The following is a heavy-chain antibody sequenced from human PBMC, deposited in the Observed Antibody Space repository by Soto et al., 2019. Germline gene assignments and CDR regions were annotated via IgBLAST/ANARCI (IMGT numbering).Heavy chain of an antibody. V-gene: IGHV4-34*01. D-gene: IGHD3-22*01. CDR3: ARGRRGSMIVVVKDAFDI. CDR1: GGSFSGYY. J-gene: IGHJ3*02. CDR2: INHSGST. Sequence: SETLSLTCAVYGGSFSGYYWSWIRQPPGKGLEWIGEINHSGSTNYNPSLKSRVTISVDTSKNQFSLKLSSVTAADTAVYYCARGRRGSMIVVVKDAFDIWGQGTMVTVSS.